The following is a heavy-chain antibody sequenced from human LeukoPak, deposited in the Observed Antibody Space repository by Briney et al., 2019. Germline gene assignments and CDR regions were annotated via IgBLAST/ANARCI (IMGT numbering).Heavy chain of an antibody. V-gene: IGHV3-53*01. D-gene: IGHD2-8*01. J-gene: IGHJ5*02. CDR2: IYSGGST. Sequence: GGSLRLSCAASGFTVSSNYMSWVRQAPGKGLEWVSVIYSGGSTYYADSVKGRFTISRDNSKNTLYLQMNSLRAEDTAVYYCARDAVGGYCTNGVCGGNWFDPWGQGTLVTVSS. CDR1: GFTVSSNY. CDR3: ARDAVGGYCTNGVCGGNWFDP.